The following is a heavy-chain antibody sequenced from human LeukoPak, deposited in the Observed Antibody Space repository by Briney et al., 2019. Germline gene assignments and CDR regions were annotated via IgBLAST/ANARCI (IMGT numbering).Heavy chain of an antibody. CDR2: ISSSGSTL. CDR1: GFARRDYY. Sequence: GGALRLSCAASGFARRDYYMSGIRQAPGEGLECISYISSSGSTLFYADSVKGRFTISRDNAKNSLFLQMSSLRAEDTAVYYCARRRDYFDYWGQGTLVTVSS. J-gene: IGHJ4*02. V-gene: IGHV3-11*01. CDR3: ARRRDYFDY.